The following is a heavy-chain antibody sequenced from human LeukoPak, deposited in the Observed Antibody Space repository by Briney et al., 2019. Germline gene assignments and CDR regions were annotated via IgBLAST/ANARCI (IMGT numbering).Heavy chain of an antibody. CDR2: INPTGYTT. CDR3: ARDRGWAGGTTSYYFDY. V-gene: IGHV1-46*01. J-gene: IGHJ4*02. CDR1: GYTFTSYY. D-gene: IGHD1-7*01. Sequence: ASVKVSCKASGYTFTSYYLHWVRQAPGQGLEWMGIINPTGYTTSYAQKLQGRVTMTRDTSTSTVYMELSSLRSEDTAVYYCARDRGWAGGTTSYYFDYWGQGTLVTVSS.